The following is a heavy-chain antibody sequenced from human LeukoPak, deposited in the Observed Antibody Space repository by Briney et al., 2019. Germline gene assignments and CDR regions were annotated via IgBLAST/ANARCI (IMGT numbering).Heavy chain of an antibody. Sequence: PSETLSLTCTVSGSSISSSSSYWGWFRQPPGKGLEWIGSIYYTGSTYYNPSLKSRVTISVDTSRDQFSLKLSSVTAADTAVYYCARDQIGITVWGQGTLVTVSS. CDR3: ARDQIGITV. D-gene: IGHD1-7*01. CDR2: IYYTGST. J-gene: IGHJ4*02. CDR1: GSSISSSSSY. V-gene: IGHV4-39*07.